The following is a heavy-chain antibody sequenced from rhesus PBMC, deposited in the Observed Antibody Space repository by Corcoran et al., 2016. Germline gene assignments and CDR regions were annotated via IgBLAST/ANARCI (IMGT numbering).Heavy chain of an antibody. CDR3: SKKSPGAGFGLDS. V-gene: IGHV3-116*02. Sequence: EVRLVESGGGLVQPGGSLRLSCAASGFTFSDYYIRWVRQAPGKGPVWVVFIRNKVYGGTPEYAASVKGRFTISRDDSKSVASLEMNSLKTEDTAVYYCSKKSPGAGFGLDSWGQGVVVTVSS. CDR1: GFTFSDYY. CDR2: IRNKVYGGTP. J-gene: IGHJ6*01.